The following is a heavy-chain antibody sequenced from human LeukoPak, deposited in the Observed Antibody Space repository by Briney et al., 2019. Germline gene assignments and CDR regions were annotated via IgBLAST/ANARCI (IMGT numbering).Heavy chain of an antibody. V-gene: IGHV3-23*01. Sequence: PGGSLRLSCAASGFTFSSYAMSWVRQAPGEGLEWVSAVSGSGGSTYDADSVKGRFTISRDNSKNTLYLQMNSLRAEDTAVYYCAKHRGAKIAVAGTEGAFDYWGQGTLVTVSS. D-gene: IGHD6-19*01. J-gene: IGHJ4*02. CDR1: GFTFSSYA. CDR3: AKHRGAKIAVAGTEGAFDY. CDR2: VSGSGGST.